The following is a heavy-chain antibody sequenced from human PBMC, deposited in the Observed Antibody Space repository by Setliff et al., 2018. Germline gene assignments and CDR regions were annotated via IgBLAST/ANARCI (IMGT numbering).Heavy chain of an antibody. CDR2: IIPMFGTT. CDR3: TRSRGPRVVLAADFDF. J-gene: IGHJ4*02. CDR1: GGTFSSYA. D-gene: IGHD3-16*01. Sequence: SVKVSCKASGGTFSSYAINWVRQAPGQGLEWMGGIIPMFGTTEYAQKFQGRLTIITDESTNTAFMQLSSLRSDDTAVYFCTRSRGPRVVLAADFDFWSQGTRVTVSS. V-gene: IGHV1-69*05.